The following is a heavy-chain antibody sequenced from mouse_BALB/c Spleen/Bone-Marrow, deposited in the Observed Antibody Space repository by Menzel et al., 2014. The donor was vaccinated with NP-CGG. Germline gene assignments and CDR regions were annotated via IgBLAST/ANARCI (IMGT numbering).Heavy chain of an antibody. D-gene: IGHD1-3*01. J-gene: IGHJ4*01. Sequence: QVQLQQSGADLAKPGASMKMSCKASGYTFTNYWMHWVKQRPGQGLEWIGNINPSTGYTEYNQKFRDKATLTADKSSSTAYMQLSSLTSEDSAVYYCTRYNYEAMDYWGQGTSVTVSS. CDR3: TRYNYEAMDY. CDR1: GYTFTNYW. CDR2: INPSTGYT. V-gene: IGHV1-7*01.